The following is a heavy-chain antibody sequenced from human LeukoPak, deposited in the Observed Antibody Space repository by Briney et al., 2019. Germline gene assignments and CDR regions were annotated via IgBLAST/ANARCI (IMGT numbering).Heavy chain of an antibody. V-gene: IGHV4-34*01. CDR1: GGSINSGGYF. Sequence: SETLSLTCTVSGGSINSGGYFWSWIRQSPGKGLEWIGEINHSGSTNYNPSLKSRVTISVDTSKNQFSLKLSSVTAADTAVYYCARSPGMYSSSSGAYSYYGLDVWGQGTSVTVSS. D-gene: IGHD6-6*01. CDR3: ARSPGMYSSSSGAYSYYGLDV. CDR2: INHSGST. J-gene: IGHJ6*02.